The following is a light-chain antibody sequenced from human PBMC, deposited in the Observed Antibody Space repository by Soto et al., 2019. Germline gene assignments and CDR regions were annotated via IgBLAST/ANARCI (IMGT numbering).Light chain of an antibody. Sequence: DIQLTQYPSALSASVGDRVTITCQASQDISDVLNWYQQQPGKAPKVLIYDASKLQTGVPSRFSGRGSGKDFTFTIRSLQPDDSGTYYCQQFYDWPITFGQGTRLEIK. CDR2: DAS. J-gene: IGKJ5*01. CDR1: QDISDV. V-gene: IGKV1-33*01. CDR3: QQFYDWPIT.